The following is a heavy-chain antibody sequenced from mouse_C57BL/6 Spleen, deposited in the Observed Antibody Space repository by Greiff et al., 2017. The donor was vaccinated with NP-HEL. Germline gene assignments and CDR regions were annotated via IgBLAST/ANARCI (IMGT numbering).Heavy chain of an antibody. CDR1: GYAFSSYW. D-gene: IGHD3-2*02. V-gene: IGHV1-80*01. Sequence: VQLQQSGAELVKPGASVKISCKASGYAFSSYWMNWVKQRPGKGLEWIGQIYPGDGDTNYNGKFKGKATLTADKSSSTAYMQLSSLTSEDSAVYFCAREGDSSVYPYYWGQGTTLTVSS. CDR3: AREGDSSVYPYY. J-gene: IGHJ2*01. CDR2: IYPGDGDT.